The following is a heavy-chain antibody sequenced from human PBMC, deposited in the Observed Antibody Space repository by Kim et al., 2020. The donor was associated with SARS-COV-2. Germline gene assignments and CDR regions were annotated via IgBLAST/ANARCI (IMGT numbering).Heavy chain of an antibody. CDR3: ARDGGSGHVLLWFGEQYNWFDP. J-gene: IGHJ5*02. CDR2: INPSGGST. CDR1: GYTFTSYY. V-gene: IGHV1-46*01. D-gene: IGHD3-10*01. Sequence: ASVKVSCKASGYTFTSYYMHWVRQAPGQGLEWMGIINPSGGSTSYAQKFQGRVTMTRDTSTSTVYMELSSLRSEDTAVYYCARDGGSGHVLLWFGEQYNWFDPWGQGTLVTVSS.